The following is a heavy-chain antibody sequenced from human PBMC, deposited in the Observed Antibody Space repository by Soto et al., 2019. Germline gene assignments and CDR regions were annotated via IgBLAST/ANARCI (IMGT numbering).Heavy chain of an antibody. Sequence: PVGSLRLSCAASGFTFSSYAMSWVRQAPGKGLEWVSAISGSGGSTYYADSVKGRFTISRDNSKNTLYLQMNSLRAEDTAVYYCAKGVTIFGVVIINPYYYYGMDVWGQGTTVTVSS. CDR1: GFTFSSYA. CDR2: ISGSGGST. CDR3: AKGVTIFGVVIINPYYYYGMDV. D-gene: IGHD3-3*01. V-gene: IGHV3-23*01. J-gene: IGHJ6*02.